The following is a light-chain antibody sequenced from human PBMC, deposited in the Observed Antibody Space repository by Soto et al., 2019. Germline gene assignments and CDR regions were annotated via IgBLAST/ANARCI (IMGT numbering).Light chain of an antibody. Sequence: QSALTQPRSVSGSPGQSVTISCTGTSSDVGTFNFVSWYQHHPGKAPKFIIFDVSKRPSGVPDRFSGSKSGNTASLTISGLQTEDEADYCCSSYAGTYTVFGGGTKVTVL. CDR2: DVS. J-gene: IGLJ2*01. V-gene: IGLV2-11*01. CDR3: SSYAGTYTV. CDR1: SSDVGTFNF.